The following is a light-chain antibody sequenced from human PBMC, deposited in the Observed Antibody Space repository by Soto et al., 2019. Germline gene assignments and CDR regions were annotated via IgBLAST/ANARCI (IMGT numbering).Light chain of an antibody. V-gene: IGLV1-44*01. CDR3: NSYAGGLVL. Sequence: QPVLTQPPSASGTPGQRVTISCSGSSSNIGSNSVNWYHQVAGTAPKLLIHSDNQRPSGVPDRFSGSKSGTSASLAISGLQAADEADYYCNSYAGGLVLFGGGTKLTVL. CDR2: SDN. CDR1: SSNIGSNS. J-gene: IGLJ2*01.